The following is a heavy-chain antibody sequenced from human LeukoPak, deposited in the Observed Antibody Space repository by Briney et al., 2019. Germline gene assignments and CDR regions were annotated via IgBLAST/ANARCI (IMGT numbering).Heavy chain of an antibody. CDR2: INPNSGGT. J-gene: IGHJ4*02. Sequence: ASVKVSCKASGYTFTGYYMHWGRQAPGQGLEWMGWINPNSGGTNYAQKFQGRVTMTRDTSISTAYMELSRLRSDDTAVYYCAIPDSSSWYEEGYYFDYWGQGTLVTVSS. V-gene: IGHV1-2*02. CDR3: AIPDSSSWYEEGYYFDY. CDR1: GYTFTGYY. D-gene: IGHD6-13*01.